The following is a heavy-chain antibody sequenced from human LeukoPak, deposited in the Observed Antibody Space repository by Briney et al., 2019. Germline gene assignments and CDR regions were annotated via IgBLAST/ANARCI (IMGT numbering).Heavy chain of an antibody. CDR2: IYYSGST. CDR3: ARRVSGSYGFGNTFDI. Sequence: SETLSLTCTVSGGSISSSSYYWGWIRQPPGKGLEWIGYIYYSGSTNYNPSLKSRVTISVDTSKNQFSLKLSSVTAADTAVYYCARRVSGSYGFGNTFDIWGQGTMVTVSS. D-gene: IGHD1-26*01. V-gene: IGHV4-61*05. CDR1: GGSISSSSYY. J-gene: IGHJ3*02.